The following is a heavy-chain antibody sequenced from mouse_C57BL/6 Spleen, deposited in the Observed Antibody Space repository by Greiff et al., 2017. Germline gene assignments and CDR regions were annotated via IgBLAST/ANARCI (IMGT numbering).Heavy chain of an antibody. CDR1: GYTFTDYN. CDR2: INPNNGGT. J-gene: IGHJ1*03. Sequence: EVQLQQSGPELVKPGASVKIPCKASGYTFTDYNMDWVKQSHGKSLEWIGDINPNNGGTIYNQKFKGKATLTVDKSSSTAYMELRSLTSEDTAGYYCAILTTVVARGYFDVGGTGTTVTVSS. D-gene: IGHD1-1*01. V-gene: IGHV1-18*01. CDR3: AILTTVVARGYFDV.